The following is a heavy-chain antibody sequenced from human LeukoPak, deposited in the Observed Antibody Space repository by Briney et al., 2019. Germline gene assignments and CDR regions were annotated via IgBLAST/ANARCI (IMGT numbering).Heavy chain of an antibody. CDR3: AKGRQQLLYYFDY. V-gene: IGHV3-23*01. CDR2: LSGSGAST. D-gene: IGHD6-13*01. J-gene: IGHJ4*02. Sequence: PGGSLRLSCTASGFTFSGYAMSWVRQAPGKGLDWVSGLSGSGASTYYADSVKGRFTISRDNSKTTLYLQMSSLRAEDTAVYYCAKGRQQLLYYFDYWGQGTLVTVSS. CDR1: GFTFSGYA.